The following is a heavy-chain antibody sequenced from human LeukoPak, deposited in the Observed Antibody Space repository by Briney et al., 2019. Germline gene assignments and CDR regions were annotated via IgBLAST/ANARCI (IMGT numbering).Heavy chain of an antibody. Sequence: GGSLRLSCAASGFTFSSYSMNWVRQAPGKGLEWVSYISSSSSTIYYADSVKGRFTISIDNAKSSLYLQMNSLRDEDTAVYYCAMAGSYRQRGDYWGQGTLVTVSS. CDR1: GFTFSSYS. J-gene: IGHJ4*02. V-gene: IGHV3-48*02. CDR3: AMAGSYRQRGDY. D-gene: IGHD1-26*01. CDR2: ISSSSSTI.